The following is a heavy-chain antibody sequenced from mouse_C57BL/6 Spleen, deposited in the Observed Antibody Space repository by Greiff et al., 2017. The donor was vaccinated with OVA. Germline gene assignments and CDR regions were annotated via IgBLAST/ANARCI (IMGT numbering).Heavy chain of an antibody. V-gene: IGHV5-6*01. CDR1: GFTFSSYG. J-gene: IGHJ2*01. Sequence: EVNVVESGGDLVKPGGSLKLSCAASGFTFSSYGMSWVRQTPDKRLEWVATISSGGSYTYYPDSVKGRFTISRDNAKNTLYLQMSSLKSEDTAMYYCARQSGLITTVVPFDYWGQGTTLTVSS. CDR3: ARQSGLITTVVPFDY. CDR2: ISSGGSYT. D-gene: IGHD1-1*01.